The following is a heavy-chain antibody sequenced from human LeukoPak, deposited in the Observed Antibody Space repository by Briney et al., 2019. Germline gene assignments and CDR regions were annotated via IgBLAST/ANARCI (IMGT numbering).Heavy chain of an antibody. V-gene: IGHV3-66*01. J-gene: IGHJ3*02. CDR2: MYGDGST. D-gene: IGHD3-22*01. CDR1: GFSVSRNF. CDR3: SKSFETSGYYGPDAFEI. Sequence: GGSLRLSCAASGFSVSRNFMTWVRQAPGKGLEWVSIMYGDGSTYNADSVKGRFTISGDTSNNTVFLQMNSLRAEDTALYYCSKSFETSGYYGPDAFEIWGQGTMVTVSS.